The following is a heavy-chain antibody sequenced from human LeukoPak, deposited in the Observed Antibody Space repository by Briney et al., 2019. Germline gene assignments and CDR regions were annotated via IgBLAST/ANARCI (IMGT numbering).Heavy chain of an antibody. CDR1: GYTFTSYA. CDR3: ARDGYYCSGGSCYNWFDP. V-gene: IGHV1-18*01. Sequence: ASVKVSCKASGYTFTSYAISWVRQAPGQGLEWMGWISAYNGNTNYAQKLQGRVTMTTDTSTSTAYMELRSLRSDDTAVYYCARDGYYCSGGSCYNWFDPWGQGTLVTVSS. CDR2: ISAYNGNT. J-gene: IGHJ5*02. D-gene: IGHD2-15*01.